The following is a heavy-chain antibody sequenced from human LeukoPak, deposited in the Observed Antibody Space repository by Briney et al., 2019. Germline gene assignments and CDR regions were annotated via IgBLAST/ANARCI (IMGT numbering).Heavy chain of an antibody. CDR1: GGSFSGYY. J-gene: IGHJ4*02. CDR3: ARGRTRGFDY. CDR2: INHSGGT. Sequence: SETLSLTCAVYGGSFSGYYCNWIRQPPGKGLEWIGEINHSGGTNYDPSLKSRVTISVDTSKNQFSLKLSSVTAADTAVYYCARGRTRGFDYWGQGTPVTVSS. V-gene: IGHV4-34*01.